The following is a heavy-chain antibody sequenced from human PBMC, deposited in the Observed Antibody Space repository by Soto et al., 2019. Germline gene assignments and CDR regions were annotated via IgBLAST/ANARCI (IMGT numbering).Heavy chain of an antibody. CDR2: IYYSGCT. CDR1: GGSISSSNYY. J-gene: IGHJ3*02. D-gene: IGHD3-22*01. CDR3: ARAVTDDSSGYYLFAFDI. Sequence: SETLSLTCTVSGGSISSSNYYWSWIRQHPGKGLEWIGSIYYSGCTYYNPSLKSRVTISVDTSKNQFSLKLSSVTAADTAVYYCARAVTDDSSGYYLFAFDIWGQGTMVTVSS. V-gene: IGHV4-39*01.